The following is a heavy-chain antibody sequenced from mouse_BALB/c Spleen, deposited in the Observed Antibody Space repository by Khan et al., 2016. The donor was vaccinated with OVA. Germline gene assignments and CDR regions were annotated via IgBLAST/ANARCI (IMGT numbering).Heavy chain of an antibody. J-gene: IGHJ3*01. V-gene: IGHV1S135*01. CDR2: IDPFSGGT. D-gene: IGHD2-2*01. CDR3: TRHGYVAWFTY. CDR1: GYSFTSYY. Sequence: IQLVQSGPELMKPGASVKISCKASGYSFTSYYIHWVKESHGKSLEWIGYIDPFSGGTTYNQKFKGKATLTVDKSSSTAYIHLSNLTSEDSAVCYCTRHGYVAWFTYWGQGTLVTVSA.